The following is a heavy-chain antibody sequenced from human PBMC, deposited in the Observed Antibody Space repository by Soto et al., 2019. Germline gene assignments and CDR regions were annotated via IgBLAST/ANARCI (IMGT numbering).Heavy chain of an antibody. J-gene: IGHJ4*02. V-gene: IGHV3-21*01. CDR2: ISSSSSYI. D-gene: IGHD3-22*01. CDR1: GFTFSSYS. CDR3: ARDLDYYDSSGYYYEPNY. Sequence: PGGSLRLSCAASGFTFSSYSMNWVRQAPGKGLEWVSSISSSSSYIYYADSVKGRFTISRDNAKNSLYLQMNSLRAEDTAVYYCARDLDYYDSSGYYYEPNYWGQGTLVTVSS.